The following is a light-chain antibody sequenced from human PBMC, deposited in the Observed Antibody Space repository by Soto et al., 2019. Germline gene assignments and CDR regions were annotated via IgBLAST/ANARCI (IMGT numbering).Light chain of an antibody. Sequence: DIQMTQSPSSLSASVGDRVTITCRASQGISNYLAWYQQKPGKVPKLLIYAASTLQSGVPSRFSGSGSGTDFTHTISSLQPEDVATYYGQKYNSAPWTFGQGNKVEIK. CDR1: QGISNY. V-gene: IGKV1-27*01. J-gene: IGKJ1*01. CDR3: QKYNSAPWT. CDR2: AAS.